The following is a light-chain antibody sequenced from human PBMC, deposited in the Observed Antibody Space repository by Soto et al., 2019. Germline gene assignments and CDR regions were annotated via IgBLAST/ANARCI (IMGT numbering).Light chain of an antibody. Sequence: QSALTQPPSASGTPGQRVTISCSGSSSNIGSNTVNWYQQLPGSAPKLLMYSTNQRPSGVPDRFSGSKSGTSASLAISGLHLEDEAVYYCAAWEGSPNFVLFGGGT. CDR2: STN. J-gene: IGLJ2*01. CDR1: SSNIGSNT. V-gene: IGLV1-44*01. CDR3: AAWEGSPNFVL.